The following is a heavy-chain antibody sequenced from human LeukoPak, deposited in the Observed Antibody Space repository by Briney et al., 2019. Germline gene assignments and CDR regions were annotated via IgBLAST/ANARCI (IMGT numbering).Heavy chain of an antibody. CDR2: VNPNSGDT. CDR1: GYTFIGYY. J-gene: IGHJ5*01. D-gene: IGHD1-26*01. Sequence: ASVKVSCKASGYTFIGYYLHWVRQAPGQGLEWMGRVNPNSGDTNYAQKFQGSVTMTRDTSISTVYMELSRLGSDDTAVYYCARASGSYWWFDSWGQGTLVTVSS. V-gene: IGHV1-2*06. CDR3: ARASGSYWWFDS.